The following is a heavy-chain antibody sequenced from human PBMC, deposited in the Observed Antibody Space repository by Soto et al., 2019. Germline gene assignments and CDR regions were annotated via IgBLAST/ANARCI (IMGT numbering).Heavy chain of an antibody. J-gene: IGHJ4*02. CDR3: ARDSPPVDY. V-gene: IGHV1-8*01. CDR1: GYTFTSYD. CDR2: MNANSGNT. Sequence: ASVKVSCKASGYTFTSYDINWVRQATGQGLEWMGWMNANSGNTGYAQKLQGRVTMTTDTSTSTAYMELRSLRSDDTAVYYCARDSPPVDYWGQGTLVTVSS.